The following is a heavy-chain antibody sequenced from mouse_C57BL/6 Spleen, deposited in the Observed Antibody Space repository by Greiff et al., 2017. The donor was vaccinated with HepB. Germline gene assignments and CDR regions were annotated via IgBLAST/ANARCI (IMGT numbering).Heavy chain of an antibody. V-gene: IGHV1-15*01. Sequence: VQLQQSGAELVRPGASVTLSCKASGYTFTDYEMHWVKQTPVHGLEWIGAIDPETGGTAYNQKFKGKATLTVDTSSSTAYMQLSSLTSEDSAVYYCARSAFRNYFDYWGQGTTLTVSS. CDR1: GYTFTDYE. J-gene: IGHJ2*01. CDR3: ARSAFRNYFDY. D-gene: IGHD3-2*02. CDR2: IDPETGGT.